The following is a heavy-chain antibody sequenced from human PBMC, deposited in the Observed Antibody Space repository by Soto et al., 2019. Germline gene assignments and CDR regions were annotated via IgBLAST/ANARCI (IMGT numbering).Heavy chain of an antibody. J-gene: IGHJ6*01. CDR3: VRDDRAYVFDYYDSCIEV. CDR2: IFYSGIT. CDR1: GGSISSDGYY. V-gene: IGHV4-31*01. D-gene: IGHD2-21*01. Sequence: QVQLQESGPGLVKPSQTLSLTCTVSGGSISSDGYYWSWIRQHPGKGLAWIGYIFYSGITYYNPSRNIQVSRTQETSKKPYNQNSDPVTASDTSAYHHVRDDRAYVFDYYDSCIEVWGRG.